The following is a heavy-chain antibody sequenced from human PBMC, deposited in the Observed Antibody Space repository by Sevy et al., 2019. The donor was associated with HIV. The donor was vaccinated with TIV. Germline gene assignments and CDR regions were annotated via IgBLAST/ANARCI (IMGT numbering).Heavy chain of an antibody. CDR1: GYTFTSYG. D-gene: IGHD3-9*01. V-gene: IGHV1-18*01. Sequence: ASVKVSCKASGYTFTSYGISWVRQAPGQGLEWMGWISAYNGNTNYAQKLQGRVTMTTDTSTSTAYMELRSLRSDDTAVYYCARDKGYDILTGYLVSLNWFDPWGQGTLVTVSS. CDR2: ISAYNGNT. J-gene: IGHJ5*02. CDR3: ARDKGYDILTGYLVSLNWFDP.